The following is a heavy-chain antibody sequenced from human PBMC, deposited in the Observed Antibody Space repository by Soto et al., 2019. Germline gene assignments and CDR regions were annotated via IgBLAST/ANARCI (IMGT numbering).Heavy chain of an antibody. CDR3: ARGRIMITFGGVPSPRGFGP. V-gene: IGHV4-34*01. D-gene: IGHD3-16*01. CDR1: GGSFSGYY. J-gene: IGHJ5*02. Sequence: SETLSLTCAVYGGSFSGYYWSWIRQPPGKGLEWIGEINHSGSTNYNPSLKSRVTISVDTSKNQFSLKLSSVTAADTAVYYCARGRIMITFGGVPSPRGFGPWGQGTLVTVSS. CDR2: INHSGST.